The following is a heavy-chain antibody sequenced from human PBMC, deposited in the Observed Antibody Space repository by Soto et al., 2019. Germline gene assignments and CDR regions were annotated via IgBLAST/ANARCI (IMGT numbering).Heavy chain of an antibody. CDR2: ISGSGGGT. CDR3: VAHPGVMSSSFGPISNWFVP. Sequence: EVQLLESGGDLVQPGGSLRLSCAVSGITFSNYAMSWVRHAPGKGLEWVSAISGSGGGTYYADSVKGRFTISRDNSKNTLYLQMNSLRAEDTAVYYCVAHPGVMSSSFGPISNWFVPWGQGTRVTVSP. V-gene: IGHV3-23*01. J-gene: IGHJ5*02. CDR1: GITFSNYA. D-gene: IGHD3-16*01.